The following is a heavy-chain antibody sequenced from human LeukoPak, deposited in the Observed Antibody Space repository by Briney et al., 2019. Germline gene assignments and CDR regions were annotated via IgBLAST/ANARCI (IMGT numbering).Heavy chain of an antibody. V-gene: IGHV1-8*01. CDR1: GYTFTSYD. J-gene: IGHJ6*03. Sequence: GASVKVSCKASGYTFTSYDINWVRQATGQGLEWMGWMNPNSGNTGYAQKFQGRVTMTRNTSISTAYMELSSLRSEDTAVYYCARVAAEVVGVPGAIGFGWLRRDYYMDVWGKGTTVTVSS. CDR3: ARVAAEVVGVPGAIGFGWLRRDYYMDV. CDR2: MNPNSGNT. D-gene: IGHD2-2*02.